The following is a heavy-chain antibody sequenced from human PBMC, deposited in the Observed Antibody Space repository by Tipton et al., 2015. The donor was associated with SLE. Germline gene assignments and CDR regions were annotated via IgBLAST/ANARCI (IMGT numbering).Heavy chain of an antibody. V-gene: IGHV4-59*11. Sequence: TLSLTCTVSGDSIGSHYWSWIRQPPGKGLEWIGHVYYTGNTNYNPSPESRVTMSVDTSKNQFSLKQTSVTAADTAIYFCGGGEYGLFHLWGQGLLVAVSS. J-gene: IGHJ5*02. CDR2: VYYTGNT. CDR1: GDSIGSHY. CDR3: GGGEYGLFHL. D-gene: IGHD3-16*01.